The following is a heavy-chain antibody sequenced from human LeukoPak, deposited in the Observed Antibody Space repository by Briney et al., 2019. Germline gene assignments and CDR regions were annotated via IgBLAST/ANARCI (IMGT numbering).Heavy chain of an antibody. D-gene: IGHD2-15*01. V-gene: IGHV4-34*01. Sequence: PSETLSLTCAVYGESLNSYHWSWVRQPPGEGLEWIGEIYESGTTKYNPSLKSRVALPMVPSKRQFSLRLSSVTAADTAVYYCARGAWATRLASWGLGTPVIVSS. CDR1: GESLNSYH. CDR3: ARGAWATRLAS. CDR2: IYESGTT. J-gene: IGHJ4*02.